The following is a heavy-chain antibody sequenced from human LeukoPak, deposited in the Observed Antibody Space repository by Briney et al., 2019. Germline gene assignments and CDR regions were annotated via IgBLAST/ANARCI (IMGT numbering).Heavy chain of an antibody. Sequence: GGSLRLSCAASGFTFSSYAMHWVRQAPGKGLEWVAVISHDGSNKYYADSVKGRFTISRDNSKNTLYLQMNSLRAEDTAVYYCARDGSSSWSHSFDYWGQGTLVTVSS. J-gene: IGHJ4*02. CDR1: GFTFSSYA. CDR3: ARDGSSSWSHSFDY. D-gene: IGHD6-13*01. CDR2: ISHDGSNK. V-gene: IGHV3-30-3*01.